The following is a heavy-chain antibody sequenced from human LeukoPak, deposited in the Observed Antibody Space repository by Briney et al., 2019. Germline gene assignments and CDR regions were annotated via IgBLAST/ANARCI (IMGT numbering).Heavy chain of an antibody. Sequence: PSETLSLTCAVYGGSFSGYYWSWIRQPPGKGLEWIGEINHSRSTNYNPSLKSRVTISVDTSKNQFSLKLSSVTAADTAVYYCARLGYYYYGMDVWGQGTTVTVSS. CDR2: INHSRST. J-gene: IGHJ6*02. D-gene: IGHD3-16*01. V-gene: IGHV4-34*01. CDR3: ARLGYYYYGMDV. CDR1: GGSFSGYY.